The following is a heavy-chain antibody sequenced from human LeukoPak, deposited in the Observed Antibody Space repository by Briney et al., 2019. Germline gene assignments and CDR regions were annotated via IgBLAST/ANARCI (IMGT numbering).Heavy chain of an antibody. CDR2: IYSDRST. V-gene: IGHV3-53*01. D-gene: IGHD6-13*01. CDR1: GFIFRSNY. CDR3: ASLGGDSSSWYPDY. J-gene: IGHJ4*02. Sequence: GGSLRLSCAASGFIFRSNYMSWVRQAPGKGLEWVSIIYSDRSTYYADSVKGRFTISRDNSKNTLYLQMNSLRAEDTAVYYCASLGGDSSSWYPDYWGQGTLVTVSS.